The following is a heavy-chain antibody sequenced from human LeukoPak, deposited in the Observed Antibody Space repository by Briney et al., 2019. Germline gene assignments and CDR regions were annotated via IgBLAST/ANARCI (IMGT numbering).Heavy chain of an antibody. Sequence: SETLSLTCTVSGGSISGYYWSWIRQPPGKGLEWIGYIYYSGSTNYNPSLKSRVTISVDTSKNQFSLKLSSVTAADTAVYYCARNKGGYYNYYYGMDVWGQGTTVTVSS. J-gene: IGHJ6*02. D-gene: IGHD3-3*01. CDR1: GGSISGYY. V-gene: IGHV4-59*01. CDR2: IYYSGST. CDR3: ARNKGGYYNYYYGMDV.